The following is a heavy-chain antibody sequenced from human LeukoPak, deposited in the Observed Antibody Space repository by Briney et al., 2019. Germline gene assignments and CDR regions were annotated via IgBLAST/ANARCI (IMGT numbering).Heavy chain of an antibody. J-gene: IGHJ3*02. V-gene: IGHV3-23*01. Sequence: PGGSLRLSCGASGLTFSSYAMSWVRQAPGKGLEWVSTISGSGGSTYYADSVKGRFTISRDNFKNTLYLQMNSLRVEDTAVYHCAKDRRMISWNDAFDMWGQGTMVTVSS. D-gene: IGHD6-13*01. CDR3: AKDRRMISWNDAFDM. CDR1: GLTFSSYA. CDR2: ISGSGGST.